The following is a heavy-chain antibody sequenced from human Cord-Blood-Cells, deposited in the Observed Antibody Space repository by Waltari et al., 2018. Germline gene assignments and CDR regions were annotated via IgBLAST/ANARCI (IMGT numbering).Heavy chain of an antibody. V-gene: IGHV4-39*07. J-gene: IGHJ5*02. D-gene: IGHD6-13*01. CDR1: GGSIRSSSYY. CDR2: IYYSGST. CDR3: ARLSEYSSSA. Sequence: QLQLQESGPGLVTPSETLSLTCTVSGGSIRSSSYYWGWIRQPPGKGLEWIGSIYYSGSTYYNPSLKSRVTISVDTSKNQFSLKLSSVTAADTAVYYCARLSEYSSSAWGQGTLVTVSS.